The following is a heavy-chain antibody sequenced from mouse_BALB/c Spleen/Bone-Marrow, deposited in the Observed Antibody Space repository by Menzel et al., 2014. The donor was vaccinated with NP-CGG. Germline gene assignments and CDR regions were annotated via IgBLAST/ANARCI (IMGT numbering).Heavy chain of an antibody. CDR1: GYTFTDYP. Sequence: QVQLQQSGPELVRPGESVKISCKGSGYTFTDYPMHWVKQSHAKSLEWIGVISSYSDNTNYNQNFKDKATMTVDKSSNKAYLGLASLTSEDSAIYYCTKRGLWSFAYWGQGTLVTVSS. CDR3: TKRGLWSFAY. D-gene: IGHD1-1*02. V-gene: IGHV1-67*01. CDR2: ISSYSDNT. J-gene: IGHJ3*01.